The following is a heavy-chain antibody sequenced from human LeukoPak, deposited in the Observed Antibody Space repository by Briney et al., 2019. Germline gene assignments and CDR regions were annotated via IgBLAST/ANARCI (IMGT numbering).Heavy chain of an antibody. CDR2: ISAYNGNT. J-gene: IGHJ6*03. CDR3: ARESGDIVVVPAAEARYYMDV. Sequence: ASVKVSCKASGYTFTSYGISWVRQAPGQGLEWMGWISAYNGNTNYAQKLQGRVTMTTDTSTSTAYMELRSRRSDDTAVYYCARESGDIVVVPAAEARYYMDVWGKGTTVTVSS. D-gene: IGHD2-2*01. V-gene: IGHV1-18*01. CDR1: GYTFTSYG.